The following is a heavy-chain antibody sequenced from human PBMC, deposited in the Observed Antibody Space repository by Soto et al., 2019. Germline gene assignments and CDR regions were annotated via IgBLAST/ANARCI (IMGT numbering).Heavy chain of an antibody. J-gene: IGHJ4*02. Sequence: GGSLRLSCAASGFTFDDYAMHWVRQAPGKGLEWVSGISWNSGSIGYADSVKGRFTISRDNAKNSLYLQMNSLRAEDTALYYCAKVIGSGYDLGVGFDYWGQGTLVTVSS. D-gene: IGHD5-12*01. CDR1: GFTFDDYA. CDR2: ISWNSGSI. V-gene: IGHV3-9*01. CDR3: AKVIGSGYDLGVGFDY.